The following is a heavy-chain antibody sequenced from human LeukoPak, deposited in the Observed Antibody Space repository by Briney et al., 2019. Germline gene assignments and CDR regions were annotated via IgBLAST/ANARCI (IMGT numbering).Heavy chain of an antibody. Sequence: KPSQTLSLTCTVSGDSISSANYFWSWIRQPPGKGLEWIGYIHYSGTTYYNPSLKSRSTISVDTSKNQFSLKLSSVTAADTAVYYCARLSLWFGESFDAFDIWGQGTMVTVSS. CDR1: GDSISSANYF. CDR2: IHYSGTT. J-gene: IGHJ3*02. CDR3: ARLSLWFGESFDAFDI. V-gene: IGHV4-30-4*01. D-gene: IGHD3-10*01.